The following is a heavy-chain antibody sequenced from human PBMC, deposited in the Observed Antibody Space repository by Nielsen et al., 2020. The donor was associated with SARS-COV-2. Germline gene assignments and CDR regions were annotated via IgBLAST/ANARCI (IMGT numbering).Heavy chain of an antibody. V-gene: IGHV4-59*13. CDR1: GGSISGYY. J-gene: IGHJ6*01. D-gene: IGHD1-14*01. Sequence: SETLSLTCTASGGSISGYYWSWIRQPPGRGLEWIGYIPYIGSTFYSASLKNRVTISLDTSKNQLSLNLNSMTSADTAVYYCVRHEGGTTMDVWGPGTMVTVSS. CDR2: IPYIGST. CDR3: VRHEGGTTMDV.